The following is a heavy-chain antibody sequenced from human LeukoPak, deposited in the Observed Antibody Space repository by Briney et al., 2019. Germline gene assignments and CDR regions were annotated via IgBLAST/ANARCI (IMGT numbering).Heavy chain of an antibody. V-gene: IGHV1-3*01. J-gene: IGHJ4*02. CDR2: INAGNGNT. CDR3: ARVKDSSGWYTFDY. CDR1: GYTFTSYA. Sequence: AASVKVSCKASGYTFTSYAMHWVRQAPGQRLEWMGWINAGNGNTKYSQKFQGRVTITRDTSASTAYMELSSLRSEDTAVYYCARVKDSSGWYTFDYWGQGTLVTVSS. D-gene: IGHD6-19*01.